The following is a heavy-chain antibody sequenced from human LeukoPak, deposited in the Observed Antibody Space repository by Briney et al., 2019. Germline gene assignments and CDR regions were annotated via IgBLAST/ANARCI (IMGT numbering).Heavy chain of an antibody. CDR3: AKGETMIVVLTERPFDY. Sequence: PGGSLRLSCAASGFTFSSYGMHWVRQAPGKGLEWVAVISYDGSNKYYADSVKGRFTISRDNSKNTLYLQMNSLRAEDTAVYYCAKGETMIVVLTERPFDYWGQGTLVTVSS. CDR2: ISYDGSNK. CDR1: GFTFSSYG. D-gene: IGHD3-22*01. J-gene: IGHJ4*02. V-gene: IGHV3-30*18.